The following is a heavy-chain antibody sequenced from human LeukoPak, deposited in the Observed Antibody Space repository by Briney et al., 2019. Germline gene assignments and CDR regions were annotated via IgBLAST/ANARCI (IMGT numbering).Heavy chain of an antibody. CDR2: ISGSGGST. Sequence: GGSLRLSCAASGLTFSSYAMSWVRQAPGKGLEWVSAISGSGGSTYYADSVKGRFTISRDNSKNTLYLQMNSLRAEDTAVYYCAKDYYDSSGYYFDYWGQGTLVTVSS. D-gene: IGHD3-22*01. V-gene: IGHV3-23*01. J-gene: IGHJ4*02. CDR3: AKDYYDSSGYYFDY. CDR1: GLTFSSYA.